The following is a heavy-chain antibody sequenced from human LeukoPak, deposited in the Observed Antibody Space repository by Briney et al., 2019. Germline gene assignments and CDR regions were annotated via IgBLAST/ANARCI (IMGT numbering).Heavy chain of an antibody. Sequence: GGSLRLSCEASGFTFNIYAMSWVRQAPGKGLEWVSTISGSGGSTYYADSVKGRFTISRDNSKNTLYLQMNSLRAEDTAVYYCAKCQWWELLLFDYGGQGTLVTVSS. CDR1: GFTFNIYA. J-gene: IGHJ4*02. CDR2: ISGSGGST. D-gene: IGHD1-26*01. CDR3: AKCQWWELLLFDY. V-gene: IGHV3-23*01.